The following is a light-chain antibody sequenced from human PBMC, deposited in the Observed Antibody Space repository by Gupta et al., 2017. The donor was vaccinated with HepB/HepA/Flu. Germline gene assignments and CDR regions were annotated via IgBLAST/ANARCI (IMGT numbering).Light chain of an antibody. Sequence: TLAVSPAERVALDCRASQSVSSNLAWYHQKPGQAPRLLMYGASTKATGIPARFSGSGSVTEFTLTISSLQSEDFAVYYCQQYNIWPLTFGSGTKVEIK. CDR3: QQYNIWPLT. J-gene: IGKJ4*01. CDR2: GAS. CDR1: QSVSSN. V-gene: IGKV3-15*01.